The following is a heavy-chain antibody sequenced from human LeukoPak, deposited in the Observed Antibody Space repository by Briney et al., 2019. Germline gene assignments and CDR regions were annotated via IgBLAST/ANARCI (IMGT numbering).Heavy chain of an antibody. D-gene: IGHD2-2*01. CDR1: GFTFSSCW. J-gene: IGHJ4*02. V-gene: IGHV3-74*01. Sequence: GGSLRLSCAASGFTFSSCWMHWVRQAPGKGLVWVSRINTDGYSTHYADSVKGRFTISRDNAENTLYLQMNSLRAEDTAVYYCTRVFCDSTSCYAHFENWGQGTLVTVSS. CDR2: INTDGYST. CDR3: TRVFCDSTSCYAHFEN.